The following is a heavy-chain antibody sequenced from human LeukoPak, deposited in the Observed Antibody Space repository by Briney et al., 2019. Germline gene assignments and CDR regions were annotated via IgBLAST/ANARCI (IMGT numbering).Heavy chain of an antibody. Sequence: GGSLRLSCAASGFSFRNYEMTWVRQAPGKGLEWLSYISKSGSPKYYADSVKGRFTISRDNAKNSLYLQMNSLRAEDTALYYCARDLSSGWSAPGDYWGQGTLVTVSS. CDR3: ARDLSSGWSAPGDY. J-gene: IGHJ4*02. CDR1: GFSFRNYE. D-gene: IGHD6-19*01. CDR2: ISKSGSPK. V-gene: IGHV3-48*03.